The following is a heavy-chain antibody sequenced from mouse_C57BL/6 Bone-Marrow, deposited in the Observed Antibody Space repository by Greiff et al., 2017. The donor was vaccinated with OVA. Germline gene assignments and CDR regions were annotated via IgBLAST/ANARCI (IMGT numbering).Heavy chain of an antibody. CDR2: IYPGDGDT. V-gene: IGHV1-82*01. Sequence: VQLQQSGPELVKPGASVKISCKASGYSFSSSWMHWVKQRPGKGLEWIGRIYPGDGDTNYNGKFKGKATLTADKSSSTAYMQRSSLTSEDSAVYFCAKGATVVPFDYWGQGTTLTVSS. D-gene: IGHD1-1*01. J-gene: IGHJ2*01. CDR3: AKGATVVPFDY. CDR1: GYSFSSSW.